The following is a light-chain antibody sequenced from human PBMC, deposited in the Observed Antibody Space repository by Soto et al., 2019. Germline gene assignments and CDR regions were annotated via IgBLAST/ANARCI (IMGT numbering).Light chain of an antibody. CDR2: EDN. CDR3: QSADSSGTWV. Sequence: SYELTQPLSVSVSPGQTARITCSGDALLKQYSYWYQQKSGQAPALVIYEDNERPSGIPERFSGSSSGTTVTLIISGVLAEDEADYYCQSADSSGTWVFGGGTKLTVL. J-gene: IGLJ3*02. V-gene: IGLV3-25*02. CDR1: ALLKQY.